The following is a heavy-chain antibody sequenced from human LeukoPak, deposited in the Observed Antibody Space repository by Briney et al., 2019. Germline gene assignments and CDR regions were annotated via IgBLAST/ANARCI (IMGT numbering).Heavy chain of an antibody. CDR1: GYSFTSYW. Sequence: GESLKISCKGSGYSFTSYWIGWVRQMPGKGLEWMGIIYPGDSDTRYSPSFQGQVTISVDTSKNQFSLKLSSVTAADTAVYYCARANERIDGSTFGAFDIWGQGTMVTVSS. V-gene: IGHV5-51*01. CDR3: ARANERIDGSTFGAFDI. J-gene: IGHJ3*02. D-gene: IGHD1-26*01. CDR2: IYPGDSDT.